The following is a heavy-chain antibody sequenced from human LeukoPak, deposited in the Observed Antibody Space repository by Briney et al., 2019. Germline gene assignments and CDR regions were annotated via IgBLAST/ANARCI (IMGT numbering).Heavy chain of an antibody. J-gene: IGHJ4*02. V-gene: IGHV4-4*07. Sequence: TSETLSLTCTVSGGSISSYYWSWIRQPAGKGLEWIGRIYTSGSTNYNPSLKSRVTITIDTSKNQFSLKLNSVTAADTAVYYCAINDGSGSYYKSDYWGQGTLVTVSS. CDR2: IYTSGST. CDR3: AINDGSGSYYKSDY. CDR1: GGSISSYY. D-gene: IGHD3-10*01.